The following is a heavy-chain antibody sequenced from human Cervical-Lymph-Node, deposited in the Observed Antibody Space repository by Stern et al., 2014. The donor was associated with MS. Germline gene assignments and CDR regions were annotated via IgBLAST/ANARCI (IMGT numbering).Heavy chain of an antibody. V-gene: IGHV3-33*01. J-gene: IGHJ6*02. D-gene: IGHD6-13*01. CDR3: ARVGSSSWYDYYYGMDV. CDR1: GFTFSSYG. CDR2: IWYDGSNK. Sequence: VQLVESGGGVVQPGRSLRLSCAASGFTFSSYGMHWVRQAPGKGLEGVAGIWYDGSNKYYADSVKGRFTISRDNSKNTLYLQMNSLRAEDTAVYYCARVGSSSWYDYYYGMDVWGQGTTVTVSS.